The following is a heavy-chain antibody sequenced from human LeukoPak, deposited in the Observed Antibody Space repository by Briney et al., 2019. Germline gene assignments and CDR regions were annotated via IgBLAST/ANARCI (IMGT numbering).Heavy chain of an antibody. V-gene: IGHV3-23*01. J-gene: IGHJ6*02. CDR1: GFTFSTYA. CDR2: ISAIGGNT. CDR3: AKDVRVGGGGMDV. Sequence: GGSLRPSCAASGFTFSTYAMNWVRQAPGKGLEWVSLISAIGGNTYYADSVRGRFTISRDNSKNTLSLQMNSLRAEDTAVYYCAKDVRVGGGGMDVWGQGTPVTVSS. D-gene: IGHD1-26*01.